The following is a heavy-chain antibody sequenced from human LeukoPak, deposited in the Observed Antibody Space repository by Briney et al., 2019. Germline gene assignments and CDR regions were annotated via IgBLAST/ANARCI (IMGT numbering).Heavy chain of an antibody. CDR2: IDWDGDK. J-gene: IGHJ4*02. CDR3: ARGDYGDRIFDY. CDR1: GFSLNTRGMC. Sequence: SGPALVKPTQTLTXTCTFSGFSLNTRGMCVSWLRQPPGKALEWLALIDWDGDKYYSTSLKTRPTVSKGTSKNQVVLIMTNMDPVDTATYYCARGDYGDRIFDYWGQGTLVTVSS. V-gene: IGHV2-70*13. D-gene: IGHD4-17*01.